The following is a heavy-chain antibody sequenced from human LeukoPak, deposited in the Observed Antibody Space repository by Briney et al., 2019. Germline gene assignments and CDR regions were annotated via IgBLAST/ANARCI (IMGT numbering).Heavy chain of an antibody. Sequence: SETLSLTCAVYGGSFSGYYWSWIRQPPGKGLEWIGYIYYSGSTNYNPSLKSRVTISVDTSKNQFSLKLSSVTAADTAVYYCARGGYSYGYSGDFDYWGQGTLVTVSS. D-gene: IGHD5-18*01. V-gene: IGHV4-59*01. CDR3: ARGGYSYGYSGDFDY. CDR2: IYYSGST. J-gene: IGHJ4*02. CDR1: GGSFSGYY.